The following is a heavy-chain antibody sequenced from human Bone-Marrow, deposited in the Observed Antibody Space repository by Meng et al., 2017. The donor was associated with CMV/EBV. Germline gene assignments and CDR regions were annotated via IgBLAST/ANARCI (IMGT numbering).Heavy chain of an antibody. Sequence: GESLKISCAASGFTFSSYGMHWVRQAPGKGLEWVSLISGRGDNIYYADAVKGRFTISRDNSKNTLYLQINNLRAEDTAVYYCAKDGSTSFYYNYGMDVWGQGTTVTVSS. J-gene: IGHJ6*02. V-gene: IGHV3-23*01. CDR2: ISGRGDNI. D-gene: IGHD2-2*01. CDR1: GFTFSSYG. CDR3: AKDGSTSFYYNYGMDV.